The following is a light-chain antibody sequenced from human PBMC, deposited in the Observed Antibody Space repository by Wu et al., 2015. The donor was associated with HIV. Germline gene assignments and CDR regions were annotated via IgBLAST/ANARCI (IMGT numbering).Light chain of an antibody. CDR1: QSISSY. CDR2: AAS. CDR3: QQSYSTPQT. V-gene: IGKV1-39*01. Sequence: VGDRVTITCRASQSISSYLNWYQQKPGKAPKLLIYAASSLQSGVPSRFSGSGSGTDFTLTISSLQPEDFATYYCQQSYSTPQTFGQGTKVEIK. J-gene: IGKJ1*01.